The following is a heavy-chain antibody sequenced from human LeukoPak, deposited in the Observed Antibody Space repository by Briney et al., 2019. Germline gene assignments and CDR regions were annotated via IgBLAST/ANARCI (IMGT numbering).Heavy chain of an antibody. V-gene: IGHV4-59*12. CDR3: ARATIAAPDY. D-gene: IGHD6-13*01. J-gene: IGHJ4*02. CDR1: GGPISSYY. CDR2: IYYSGST. Sequence: SETLSLTCTVSGGPISSYYWSWIRQPPGKGLEWIGYIYYSGSTYYNPSLKSRVTISVDTSKNQFSLKLSSVTAADTAVYYCARATIAAPDYWGQGTLVTVSS.